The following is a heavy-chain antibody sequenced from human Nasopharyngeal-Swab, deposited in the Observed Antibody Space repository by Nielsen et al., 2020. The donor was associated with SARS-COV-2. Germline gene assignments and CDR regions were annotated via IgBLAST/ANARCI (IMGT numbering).Heavy chain of an antibody. CDR2: IYYSGST. V-gene: IGHV4-31*03. CDR3: ARYWVRDYDILTGYSSAFGMDV. J-gene: IGHJ6*02. Sequence: SETLSLTCTVSGGSISSGGYYWSWIRQHPGKGLEWIGYIYYSGSTYYNPSLKSRVTISVDTSKNQFSLKLSSVTAADTAVYYCARYWVRDYDILTGYSSAFGMDVWGQGTTVTVSS. D-gene: IGHD3-9*01. CDR1: GGSISSGGYY.